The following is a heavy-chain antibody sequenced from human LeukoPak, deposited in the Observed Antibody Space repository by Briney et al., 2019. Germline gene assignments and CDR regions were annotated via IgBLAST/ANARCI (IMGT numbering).Heavy chain of an antibody. D-gene: IGHD2-2*01. Sequence: GGSLRLSCAASGLTFSSYGMHWVRQAPGKGLEWVAVIWYDGSNKYYADSVKGRFTISRDNSKNTLYLQMNSLRAEDTAVYYCAREGGGYCSSTSCYYSLNSLDYWGQGTLVTVSS. J-gene: IGHJ4*02. CDR2: IWYDGSNK. V-gene: IGHV3-33*01. CDR1: GLTFSSYG. CDR3: AREGGGYCSSTSCYYSLNSLDY.